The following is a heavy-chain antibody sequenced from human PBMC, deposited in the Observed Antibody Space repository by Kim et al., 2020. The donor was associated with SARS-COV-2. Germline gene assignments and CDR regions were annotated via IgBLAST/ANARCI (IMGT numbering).Heavy chain of an antibody. CDR2: IYYSGST. D-gene: IGHD1-26*01. CDR3: ARRGGSYFSLEYYFDY. V-gene: IGHV4-39*01. J-gene: IGHJ4*02. Sequence: GSLRLSCTVSGGSISSSSYYWGWIRQPPGKGLEWIGSIYYSGSTYYNPSLKSRVTISVDTSKNQFSLKLSSVTAADTAVYYCARRGGSYFSLEYYFDYWGQGTLVTVSS. CDR1: GGSISSSSYY.